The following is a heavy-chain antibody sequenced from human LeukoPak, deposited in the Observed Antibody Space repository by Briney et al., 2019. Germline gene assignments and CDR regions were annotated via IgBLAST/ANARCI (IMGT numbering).Heavy chain of an antibody. Sequence: SETLSLTCAIYGGSFSGYYWSWIRQPPGKGLKWIGEIHHSGGTSYNPSLKSRVTISLDTSKNKFSLRLNSVTAADTAVYYCARGVLRYYYFDYWGQGTLVTVSS. CDR1: GGSFSGYY. J-gene: IGHJ4*02. D-gene: IGHD1-26*01. CDR3: ARGVLRYYYFDY. V-gene: IGHV4-34*01. CDR2: IHHSGGT.